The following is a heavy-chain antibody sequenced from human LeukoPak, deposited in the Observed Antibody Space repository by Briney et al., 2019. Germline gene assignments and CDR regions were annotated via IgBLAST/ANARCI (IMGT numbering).Heavy chain of an antibody. CDR3: AKSPMGGYGDYGPRYFDL. V-gene: IGHV3-33*03. Sequence: GGSLRLSCAASGFPFSSYGMHWVRQAPGKGLVWVAVIWPDGSNKYYGDSVKGRFTVSRDNAKNSLYLQMNSLRAEDTALYYCAKSPMGGYGDYGPRYFDLWGRGTLVTVSS. CDR2: IWPDGSNK. J-gene: IGHJ2*01. D-gene: IGHD4-17*01. CDR1: GFPFSSYG.